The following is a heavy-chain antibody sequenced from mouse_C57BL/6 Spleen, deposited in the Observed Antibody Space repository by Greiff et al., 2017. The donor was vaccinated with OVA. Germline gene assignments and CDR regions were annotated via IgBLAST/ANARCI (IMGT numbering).Heavy chain of an antibody. J-gene: IGHJ3*01. V-gene: IGHV1-42*01. Sequence: VQLQQSGPELVKPGASVKISCKASGYSFTGYYMNWVKQSPEKSLEWIGEINPSTGGTTYNQTFKAKATLTVDKSSSTAYMQLKSLTSEDSAVYYCARNYDYDQGAWFAYWGQGTLVTVSA. CDR3: ARNYDYDQGAWFAY. CDR2: INPSTGGT. D-gene: IGHD2-4*01. CDR1: GYSFTGYY.